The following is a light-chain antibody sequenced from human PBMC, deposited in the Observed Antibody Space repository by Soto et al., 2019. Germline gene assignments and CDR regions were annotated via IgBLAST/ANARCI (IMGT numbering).Light chain of an antibody. CDR2: GAS. J-gene: IGKJ4*01. V-gene: IGKV3-20*01. CDR1: QSVSSSY. Sequence: EIVLTQSPGTLSLSPGERATLSCRASQSVSSSYLAWYQQKPGQAPSLLIYGASSRATGIPNRFSGSGSGTDFTLTISRLEPEDFAVYYCQQYGSSFFTFGGGTKVEIK. CDR3: QQYGSSFFT.